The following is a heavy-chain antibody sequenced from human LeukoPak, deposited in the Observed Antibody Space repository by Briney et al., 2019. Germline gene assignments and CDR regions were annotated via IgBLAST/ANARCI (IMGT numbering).Heavy chain of an antibody. J-gene: IGHJ6*02. Sequence: PGRSLRLSCAASGLTFSSYVMHWVRQAPGKGLEWVAVIWYDGSNKYYADSVKGRFTISRDNSKNTLYLQMNSLRAEDTAVYYCARDGYDILTGYYNDYGMDVWGQGTTVTVSS. CDR2: IWYDGSNK. CDR3: ARDGYDILTGYYNDYGMDV. V-gene: IGHV3-33*01. CDR1: GLTFSSYV. D-gene: IGHD3-9*01.